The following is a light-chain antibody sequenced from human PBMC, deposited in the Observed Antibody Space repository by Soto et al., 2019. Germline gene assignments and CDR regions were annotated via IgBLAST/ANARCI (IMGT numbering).Light chain of an antibody. CDR3: SSYTSSSTVV. CDR2: DVS. V-gene: IGLV2-14*01. CDR1: SSDDGGYNY. Sequence: QSARAQPASVSGSPGQSITMSCTGTSSDDGGYNYVSWYQQHPGKAPKLMIYDVSNRPSGVSNRFSGSKSGNTASLTISGLQAEDEADYYCSSYTSSSTVVFGGGTKVTVL. J-gene: IGLJ2*01.